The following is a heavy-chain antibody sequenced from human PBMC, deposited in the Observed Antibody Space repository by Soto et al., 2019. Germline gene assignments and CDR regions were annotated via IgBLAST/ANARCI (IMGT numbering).Heavy chain of an antibody. Sequence: QVQLVQSGAEVKKPGSSVKVSCTASGGTFSTYAISWVRQVPGQGLEWMGGIIPIFGTANYAQKFQGRVTITADESTSTAYMELSSLRSEDTAVYYCARYSGSYRFDYWGQGTLVTVSS. CDR2: IIPIFGTA. V-gene: IGHV1-69*01. CDR1: GGTFSTYA. CDR3: ARYSGSYRFDY. D-gene: IGHD1-26*01. J-gene: IGHJ4*02.